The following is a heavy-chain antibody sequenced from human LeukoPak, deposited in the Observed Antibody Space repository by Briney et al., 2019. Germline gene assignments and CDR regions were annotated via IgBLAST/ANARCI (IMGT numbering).Heavy chain of an antibody. Sequence: GGSLRLSCAASGFTFSSYEMNWVRQAPGKGLEWVSYISSSGSTIYYADSVKGRFTISRDNAKNSLYLQMNSLRAEDTAVYYCASGARYDILTGYYYWGQGTLATVSS. D-gene: IGHD3-9*01. CDR2: ISSSGSTI. V-gene: IGHV3-48*03. CDR1: GFTFSSYE. J-gene: IGHJ4*02. CDR3: ASGARYDILTGYYY.